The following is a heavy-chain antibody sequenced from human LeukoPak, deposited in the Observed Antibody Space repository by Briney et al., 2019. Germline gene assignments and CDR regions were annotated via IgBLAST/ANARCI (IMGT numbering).Heavy chain of an antibody. V-gene: IGHV3-30-3*01. Sequence: GGSLRLSCAASGFTFSSYAMHWVRQAPGKGLEWVAVISYDGSNKYYADSVKGRFTISRDNSKNTLYLQMNSLRAEDTAVYYCARDQAYDFWSGLYYYYGMDVWGQGTTVTVSS. J-gene: IGHJ6*02. CDR1: GFTFSSYA. CDR2: ISYDGSNK. D-gene: IGHD3-3*01. CDR3: ARDQAYDFWSGLYYYYGMDV.